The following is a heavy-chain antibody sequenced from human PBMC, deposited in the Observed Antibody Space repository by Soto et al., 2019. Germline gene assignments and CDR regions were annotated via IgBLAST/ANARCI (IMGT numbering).Heavy chain of an antibody. V-gene: IGHV3-74*01. Sequence: PGVTLRPACAASGFTFSSYWMHWVRQAPGKGLAWVSRINSDGSSSSYADSVKGRFTISRDNDKNTLYLQMNSLRAEDTAVYYWARERRITMIHDHAYYGMDVWGQGXTVTV. CDR2: INSDGSSS. CDR3: ARERRITMIHDHAYYGMDV. J-gene: IGHJ6*02. D-gene: IGHD3-22*01. CDR1: GFTFSSYW.